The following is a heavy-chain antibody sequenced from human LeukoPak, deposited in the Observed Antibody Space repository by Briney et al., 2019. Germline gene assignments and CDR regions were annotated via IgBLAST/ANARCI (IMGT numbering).Heavy chain of an antibody. Sequence: GGSLRLSCAASRFTFSAYGIHWVRQAPGKGLEWVAFISFDGSNSYYADSVKGRFTISRDNSKNTLYLQMKSLKTEDTAVYYCAKDMRLQYFDYWGQGTLVTVSS. J-gene: IGHJ4*02. CDR2: ISFDGSNS. V-gene: IGHV3-30*18. CDR3: AKDMRLQYFDY. D-gene: IGHD2-21*02. CDR1: RFTFSAYG.